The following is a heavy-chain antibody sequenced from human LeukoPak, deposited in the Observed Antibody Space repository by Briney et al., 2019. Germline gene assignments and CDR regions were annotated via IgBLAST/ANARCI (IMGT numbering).Heavy chain of an antibody. CDR1: GFTFSSYG. J-gene: IGHJ4*02. CDR2: ISYDEINK. Sequence: GGSLRLSCAASGFTFSSYGMHWVRQAPGKGLEWVALISYDEINKYYADSVKGRFTISRDISKNTLYLQMNSLRAEDTAVHYCATAAPASGWYFDYWGQGTLVTVSS. CDR3: ATAAPASGWYFDY. D-gene: IGHD6-19*01. V-gene: IGHV3-30*03.